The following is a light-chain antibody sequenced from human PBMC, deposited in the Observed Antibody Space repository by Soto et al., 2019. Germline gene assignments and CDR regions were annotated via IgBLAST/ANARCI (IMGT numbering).Light chain of an antibody. J-gene: IGLJ1*01. Sequence: QSVLTQPPSVSGAPGQRVTISCSGTSSSIGAGYEVHWYHQLPGTAPKLVVSGNGNRPSGVPDRLSASKSGTSASLVITGLQAEDEGHYYCQSHDKRLTAYVFGTGTKVTVL. CDR3: QSHDKRLTAYV. V-gene: IGLV1-40*01. CDR2: GNG. CDR1: SSSIGAGYE.